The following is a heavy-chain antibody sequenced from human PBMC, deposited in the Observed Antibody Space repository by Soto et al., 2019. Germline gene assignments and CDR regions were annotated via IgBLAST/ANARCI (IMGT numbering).Heavy chain of an antibody. Sequence: QVQLQESGPGLVKPSETLSLTCAVSGDSISSYYCMWIRQPPGKGLESIGYLYYGRSANYNPSLMRLVIVSVDTSTNQCSLTMSAMTAADSAVYYCALRSMAVVPEYWGQGTLVTVSS. V-gene: IGHV4-59*01. CDR3: ALRSMAVVPEY. CDR1: GDSISSYY. J-gene: IGHJ4*02. D-gene: IGHD3-22*01. CDR2: LYYGRSA.